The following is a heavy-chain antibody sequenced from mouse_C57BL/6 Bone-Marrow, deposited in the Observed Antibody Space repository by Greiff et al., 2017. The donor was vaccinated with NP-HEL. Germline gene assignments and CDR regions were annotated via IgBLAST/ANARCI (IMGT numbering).Heavy chain of an antibody. CDR2: IDPSDSET. J-gene: IGHJ1*03. V-gene: IGHV1-52*01. CDR1: GYTFTSYW. CDR3: ARSRLSWYFDV. D-gene: IGHD1-2*01. Sequence: VQLQQSGAELVRPGSSVKLSCKASGYTFTSYWMHWVKQRPIQGLEWIGNIDPSDSETHYNQKFKDKATLTVDKSSSTAYMQLSSLASEDSAVYYCARSRLSWYFDVWGTGTTVTVSS.